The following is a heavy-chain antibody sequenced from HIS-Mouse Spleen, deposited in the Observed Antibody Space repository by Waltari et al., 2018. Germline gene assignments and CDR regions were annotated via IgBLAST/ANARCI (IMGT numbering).Heavy chain of an antibody. CDR3: ARDIKAAAC. CDR1: GFTVGSNY. Sequence: EVQLVESGGGLVQPGGSLRLPWAASGFTVGSNYMSWVRQAPGKGLEWVSVIYSGGSTYYADSVKGRFTISRDNSKNTLYLQMNSLRAEDTAVYYCARDIKAAACWGQGTLVTVSS. D-gene: IGHD6-13*01. V-gene: IGHV3-66*01. J-gene: IGHJ4*02. CDR2: IYSGGST.